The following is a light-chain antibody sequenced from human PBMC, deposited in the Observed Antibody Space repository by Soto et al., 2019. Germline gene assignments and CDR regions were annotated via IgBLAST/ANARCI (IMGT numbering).Light chain of an antibody. CDR3: QQYGSSPLFT. CDR1: QSVSSSY. J-gene: IGKJ3*01. V-gene: IGKV3-20*01. CDR2: GAS. Sequence: EIVLTQSPGTLSLSPGERATLSCRASQSVSSSYLAWYQQKPGQAPRLLIYGASSRATGIPYRFSGSGSGTEFTLTISRLETEDFAVYYCQQYGSSPLFTFGPGTKVDIK.